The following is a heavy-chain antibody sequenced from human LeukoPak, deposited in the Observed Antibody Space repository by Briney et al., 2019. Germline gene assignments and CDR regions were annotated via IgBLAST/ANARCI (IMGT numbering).Heavy chain of an antibody. CDR3: ARDQSHYGSGSYYRSYYYADMDG. D-gene: IGHD3-10*01. Sequence: SETLSLTCTVSVGSIISFYWSWIRQSPGKGLEWIGLIYNIGSTDYNPSLKSRGSMSSDKTRNQYSLKLASVNAADTEVYYCARDQSHYGSGSYYRSYYYADMDGWGQGTTVTVSS. J-gene: IGHJ6*02. CDR2: IYNIGST. CDR1: VGSIISFY. V-gene: IGHV4-4*07.